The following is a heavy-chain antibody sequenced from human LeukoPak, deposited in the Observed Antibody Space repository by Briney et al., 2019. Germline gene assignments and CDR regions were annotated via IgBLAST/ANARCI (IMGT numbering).Heavy chain of an antibody. CDR3: ARAPSGWYFDS. CDR2: IYSDGNT. J-gene: IGHJ4*02. CDR1: GFTVSSAY. D-gene: IGHD6-19*01. V-gene: IGHV3-53*01. Sequence: GGSLRLSCAASGFTVSSAYISWVRQAPGKGLEWLSAIYSDGNTYYADSVKGRFTIFRDNSKNMLYLQMNSLRADDTAVYYCARAPSGWYFDSWGQGTLVTVSS.